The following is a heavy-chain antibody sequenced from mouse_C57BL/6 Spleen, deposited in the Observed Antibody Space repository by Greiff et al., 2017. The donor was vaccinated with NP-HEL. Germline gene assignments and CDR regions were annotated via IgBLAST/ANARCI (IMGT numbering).Heavy chain of an antibody. Sequence: EVMLVESGGGLVQPGGSMKLSCVASGFTFSNYWMNWVRQSPEKGLEWVAQIRLKSDNYATHYAESVKGRFTISRDDSKSSVYLQMNNLRAEDTGMDYCTGLLFYYGLFAYWGQGTLVTVSA. CDR2: IRLKSDNYAT. V-gene: IGHV6-3*01. CDR3: TGLLFYYGLFAY. CDR1: GFTFSNYW. J-gene: IGHJ3*01. D-gene: IGHD2-1*01.